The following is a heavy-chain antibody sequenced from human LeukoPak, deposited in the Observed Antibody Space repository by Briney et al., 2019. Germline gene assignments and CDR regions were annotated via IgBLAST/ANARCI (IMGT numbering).Heavy chain of an antibody. CDR2: IRDRGGDT. CDR1: GFTFSRFA. V-gene: IGHV3-23*01. J-gene: IGHJ4*02. Sequence: GGSLRLSCVASGFTFSRFAMSWVRQAPGKGLEWVSGIRDRGGDTFFADSVKGRFTISRDSSKNTLYLQMNSLRAEDTAVYYCARDYGGSSPFDYWGQGTLVTVSS. D-gene: IGHD4-23*01. CDR3: ARDYGGSSPFDY.